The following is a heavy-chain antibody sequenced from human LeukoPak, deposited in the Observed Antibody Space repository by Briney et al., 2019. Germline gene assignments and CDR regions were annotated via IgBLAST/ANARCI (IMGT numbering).Heavy chain of an antibody. CDR2: FIPILGIA. D-gene: IGHD1-26*01. J-gene: IGHJ4*02. V-gene: IGHV1-69*04. Sequence: SVKVSCKASGGTFSSYAISWVRQAPGQGLEWMGRFIPILGIANYAQKFQGRVTITADKSTSTAYMELSSLRSEDTAVYYCARVLYSGSRLDYWGQGTLVTVSS. CDR3: ARVLYSGSRLDY. CDR1: GGTFSSYA.